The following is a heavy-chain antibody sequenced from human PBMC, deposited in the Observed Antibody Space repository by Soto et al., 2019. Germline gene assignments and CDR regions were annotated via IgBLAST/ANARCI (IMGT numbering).Heavy chain of an antibody. CDR2: INPSGGST. CDR1: GYTFTSYY. D-gene: IGHD5-12*01. J-gene: IGHJ4*02. CDR3: ARGSSSGMATIDYFDY. Sequence: ASVKVSCKASGYTFTSYYMHWVRQAPGQGLEWMGIINPSGGSTSYAQKFQGRVTMTRDTSTSTVYMELSSLRSEDTAVYYCARGSSSGMATIDYFDYWGQGTLVTVSS. V-gene: IGHV1-46*01.